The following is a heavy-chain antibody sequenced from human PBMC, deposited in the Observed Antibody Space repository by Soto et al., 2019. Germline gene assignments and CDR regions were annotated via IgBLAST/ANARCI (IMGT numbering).Heavy chain of an antibody. CDR1: GFTFSSYG. CDR2: ISYDGSNK. V-gene: IGHV3-30*03. CDR3: AAPDYYLDY. D-gene: IGHD3-10*01. J-gene: IGHJ4*02. Sequence: QVQLVESGGGVVQPGRSLRLSCAASGFTFSSYGMHWVRQAPGKGLEWVAVISYDGSNKYYADSVKGRFTISRDNSKNTLYLHMNSLRAEDTDVYYCAAPDYYLDYWGQGTLVTVSS.